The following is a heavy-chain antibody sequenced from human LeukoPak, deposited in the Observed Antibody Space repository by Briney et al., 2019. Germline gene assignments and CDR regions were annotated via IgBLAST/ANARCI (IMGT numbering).Heavy chain of an antibody. Sequence: PGGSLRLSCVASEFIFSDYWMRWVRQAPGKGREWVANIKQGGREEKYVTSVKARFAISRDDAKSTLYLQMDSLSGDDTAVYYCARDIGGWFDTWGRGTLVTVSS. CDR2: IKQGGREE. J-gene: IGHJ5*02. CDR1: EFIFSDYW. V-gene: IGHV3-7*03. D-gene: IGHD3-10*01. CDR3: ARDIGGWFDT.